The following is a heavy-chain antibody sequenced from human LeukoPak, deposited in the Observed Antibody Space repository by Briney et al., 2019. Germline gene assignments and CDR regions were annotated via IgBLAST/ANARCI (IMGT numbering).Heavy chain of an antibody. CDR3: ARGGVLADAFDI. CDR2: INPNSGNT. V-gene: IGHV1-8*02. CDR1: GYTFTGYY. Sequence: ASVKVSCKASGYTFTGYYMHWVRQAPGQGLEWMGWINPNSGNTGYAQKFQGRVTMTRNTSISTAYMELSSLRSEDTAVYYCARGGVLADAFDIWGQGTMVTVSS. J-gene: IGHJ3*02. D-gene: IGHD3-10*01.